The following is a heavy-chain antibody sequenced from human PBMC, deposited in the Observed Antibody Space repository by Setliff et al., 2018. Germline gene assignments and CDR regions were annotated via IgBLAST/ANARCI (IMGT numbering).Heavy chain of an antibody. Sequence: ASVKVSCKASGYIFAGYYMHWVRQTPGQGLEWMGWINPISGGANYAQKFQGRITMTTDTTTSTSYMELRSLRSDDTAVYYCARSYDSGFYHQRDAYDIWGQGTMVTVSS. CDR2: INPISGGA. J-gene: IGHJ3*02. D-gene: IGHD3-22*01. CDR3: ARSYDSGFYHQRDAYDI. CDR1: GYIFAGYY. V-gene: IGHV1-2*02.